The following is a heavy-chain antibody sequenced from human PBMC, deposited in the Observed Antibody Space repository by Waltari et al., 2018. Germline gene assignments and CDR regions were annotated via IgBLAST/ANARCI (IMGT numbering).Heavy chain of an antibody. CDR3: ARDGVPIMITFFDY. V-gene: IGHV3-30-3*01. D-gene: IGHD3-16*01. J-gene: IGHJ4*02. Sequence: QVQLVESGGGVVQPGRSLRLSCAASGFTFSSYAMHWVRQAPGKGLEWVAVISYDGSNKYYADSVKGRFTISRDNSKNTLYLQMNSLRAEDTAVYYCARDGVPIMITFFDYWGQGTLVTVSA. CDR2: ISYDGSNK. CDR1: GFTFSSYA.